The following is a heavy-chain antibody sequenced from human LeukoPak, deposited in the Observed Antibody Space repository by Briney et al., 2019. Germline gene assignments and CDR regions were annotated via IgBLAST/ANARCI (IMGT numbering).Heavy chain of an antibody. V-gene: IGHV4-4*07. J-gene: IGHJ3*02. Sequence: SGTLSLTCTVSGGSISSYYWSWIRQPAGKGLEWIGRIYTSGSTNYNPSLKSRVTMSVDTSKNQFSLKLSSVTAADTAVYYCARDIDDFWSGYYSGSAFDIWGQGTMVTVSS. CDR2: IYTSGST. CDR3: ARDIDDFWSGYYSGSAFDI. CDR1: GGSISSYY. D-gene: IGHD3-3*01.